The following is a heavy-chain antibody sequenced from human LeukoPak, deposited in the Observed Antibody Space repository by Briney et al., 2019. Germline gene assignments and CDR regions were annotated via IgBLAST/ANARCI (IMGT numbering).Heavy chain of an antibody. D-gene: IGHD3-22*01. Sequence: ASVKVSCKASGCTLTSYGISWVRQAPGQGLEWMGWISAYNGNTNYAQKLQGRVTMTTDTSTSTAYMELRSLRPDDTAVYYCARDDSNGYQPFDYWGQGTLVTVSS. V-gene: IGHV1-18*01. CDR1: GCTLTSYG. J-gene: IGHJ4*02. CDR2: ISAYNGNT. CDR3: ARDDSNGYQPFDY.